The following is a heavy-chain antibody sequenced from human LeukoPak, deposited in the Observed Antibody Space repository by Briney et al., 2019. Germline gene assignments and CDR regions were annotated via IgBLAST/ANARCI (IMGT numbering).Heavy chain of an antibody. CDR3: TRRHSSGSN. CDR1: GFTVSTNY. CDR2: IYSGGIT. V-gene: IGHV3-66*02. D-gene: IGHD6-19*01. J-gene: IGHJ4*02. Sequence: GGCLRLSCAASGFTVSTNYMSWVRQAPGKGLEWVSVIYSGGITYHADSVKGRFNISRDNSKNTLYLQMNSLRPEDTALYYCTRRHSSGSNWGQGTLVTVSS.